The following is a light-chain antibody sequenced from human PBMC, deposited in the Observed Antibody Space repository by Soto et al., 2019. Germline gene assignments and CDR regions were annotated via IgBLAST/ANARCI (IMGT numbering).Light chain of an antibody. CDR2: AAS. CDR3: QQFKSYPIT. V-gene: IGKV1-9*01. CDR1: QATRSY. Sequence: DIQLTQSPSFLSASVGDRVTITCRASQATRSYLAWYQQKPGKAPKLLIYAASTLQSGVPSRFSGSGSGTEFTLTISSLQPEDFAIYYCQQFKSYPITFGQGTRLEIK. J-gene: IGKJ5*01.